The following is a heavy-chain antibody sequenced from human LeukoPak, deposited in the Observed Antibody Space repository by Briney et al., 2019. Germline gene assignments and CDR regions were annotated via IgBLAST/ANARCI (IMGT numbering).Heavy chain of an antibody. CDR1: GYTFTDHY. D-gene: IGHD7-27*01. CDR3: ARDHNWGPDY. Sequence: ASVKVSCKALGYTFTDHYFHWLRQAPGQGLEWMGWIHPGRGDTNYAQKFQGRVSLTRDTSIGTAYMELSRLTSGDTAVYYCARDHNWGPDYWGQGTLVSVSS. CDR2: IHPGRGDT. V-gene: IGHV1-2*02. J-gene: IGHJ4*02.